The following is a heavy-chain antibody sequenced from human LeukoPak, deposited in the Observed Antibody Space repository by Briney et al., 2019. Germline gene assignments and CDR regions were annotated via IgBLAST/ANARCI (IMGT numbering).Heavy chain of an antibody. V-gene: IGHV3-30*02. CDR2: IRNDGSNT. D-gene: IGHD2-2*01. CDR3: ARTTEDCSSTSCYQYWFDP. Sequence: PGGSLRLSCAASGFSFSSYGMHWLRQAPGKGLEWVAFIRNDGSNTYYADSVKGRFTISRDNSKNTLYLQMSSLRAEDTAVYYCARTTEDCSSTSCYQYWFDPWGQGTLATVSS. J-gene: IGHJ5*02. CDR1: GFSFSSYG.